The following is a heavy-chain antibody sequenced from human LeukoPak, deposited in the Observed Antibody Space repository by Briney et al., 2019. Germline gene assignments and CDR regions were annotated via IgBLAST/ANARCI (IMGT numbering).Heavy chain of an antibody. D-gene: IGHD6-13*01. CDR2: IYYSGST. J-gene: IGHJ6*02. V-gene: IGHV4-59*01. Sequence: SETLSLTCTVSGGSISSYYWSWIRQPPGKGLEWIGYIYYSGSTNYNPSLKSRVTISVDTSKNQFSLKLSSVAAADTAVYYCARAKIAAAGSGYYYYYYGMDVWGQGTTVTVSS. CDR3: ARAKIAAAGSGYYYYYYGMDV. CDR1: GGSISSYY.